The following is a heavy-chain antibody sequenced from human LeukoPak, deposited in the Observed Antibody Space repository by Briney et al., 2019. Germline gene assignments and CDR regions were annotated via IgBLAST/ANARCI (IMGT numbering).Heavy chain of an antibody. CDR2: TYPGDSDT. J-gene: IGHJ6*03. CDR1: GYSFTSYW. V-gene: IGHV5-51*01. CDR3: ARQGRYRSHYMDV. D-gene: IGHD3-10*01. Sequence: GDSLKISCKGSGYSFTSYWIGWVRQMPGKGLEWMGITYPGDSDTRYSPSFQGQVTISADKSISTAYLQWSSLKASDTAMYYCARQGRYRSHYMDVWGKGTTVTVSS.